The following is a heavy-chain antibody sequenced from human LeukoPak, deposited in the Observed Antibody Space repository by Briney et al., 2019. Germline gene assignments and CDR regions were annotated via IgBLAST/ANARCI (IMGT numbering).Heavy chain of an antibody. J-gene: IGHJ4*02. CDR1: GLTFSSYA. CDR3: ARDELGYLDSLRWLFDY. Sequence: PGGSLRLSCAASGLTFSSYAMHWVRQAPGKGLEWVAVISYDGSNKYYADSVKGRFTISRDNSKNTLYLQMNSLRAEDTAVYYCARDELGYLDSLRWLFDYWGQGTLVTVSS. V-gene: IGHV3-30-3*01. D-gene: IGHD4-23*01. CDR2: ISYDGSNK.